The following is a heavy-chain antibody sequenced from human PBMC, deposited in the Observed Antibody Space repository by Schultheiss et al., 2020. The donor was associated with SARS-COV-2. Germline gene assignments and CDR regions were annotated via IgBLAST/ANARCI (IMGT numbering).Heavy chain of an antibody. V-gene: IGHV1-18*04. CDR1: GYTFTSYG. CDR2: ISAYNGNT. Sequence: ASVKVSCQASGYTFTSYGISWVRQAPGQGLEWMGWISAYNGNTNYAQKLQGRVTMTTDTSTSTAYMELRSLRSDDTAVYYCARDAPQLEWPNYYGMDVWGQGTTVNVSS. CDR3: ARDAPQLEWPNYYGMDV. J-gene: IGHJ6*02. D-gene: IGHD3-3*01.